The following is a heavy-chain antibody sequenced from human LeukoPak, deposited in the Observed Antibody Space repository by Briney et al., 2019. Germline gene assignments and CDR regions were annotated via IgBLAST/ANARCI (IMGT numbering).Heavy chain of an antibody. J-gene: IGHJ4*02. CDR2: IYHSGST. D-gene: IGHD7-27*01. CDR3: AREGGSKLGEPFDY. Sequence: KASETLSLTCAVYGGSFSGHYWSWIRQPPGKGLEWIGYIYHSGSTYYNPSLKSRVTISVDRSKNQFSLKLSSVTAADTAVYYCAREGGSKLGEPFDYWGQGTLVTVSS. CDR1: GGSFSGHY. V-gene: IGHV4-34*01.